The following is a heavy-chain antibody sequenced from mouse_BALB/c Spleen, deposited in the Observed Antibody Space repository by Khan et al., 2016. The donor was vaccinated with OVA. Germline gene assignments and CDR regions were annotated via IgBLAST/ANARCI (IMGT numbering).Heavy chain of an antibody. CDR2: TNPTNGRT. Sequence: QVQLQQSGAELVKAGASVKMSCKASGYTFTSYWMHWVKQRLGQGLEWFAETNPTNGRTYYNEKFKSKATLTVDKSSSTAYMLLSGPTSEDSAVYYCARIKKIVATYFAYWGQGTTLTVSS. V-gene: IGHV1S81*02. D-gene: IGHD1-1*01. CDR1: GYTFTSYW. J-gene: IGHJ2*01. CDR3: ARIKKIVATYFAY.